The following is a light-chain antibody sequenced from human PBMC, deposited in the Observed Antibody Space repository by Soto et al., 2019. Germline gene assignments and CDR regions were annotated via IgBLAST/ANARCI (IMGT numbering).Light chain of an antibody. CDR2: GAS. J-gene: IGKJ1*01. V-gene: IGKV3-20*01. CDR1: QSVNSSS. Sequence: EIVLTQSPGTLSLSPGERATLSCSASQSVNSSSIAWYQQKPGQAPRLLIYGASSRATGIPDRFGGSGSGTDFTLTISRLEPEDFAMFYCQQYGSSPRTFGQGTKVEVK. CDR3: QQYGSSPRT.